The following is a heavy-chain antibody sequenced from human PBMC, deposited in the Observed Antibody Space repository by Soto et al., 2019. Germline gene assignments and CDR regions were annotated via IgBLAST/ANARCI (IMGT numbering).Heavy chain of an antibody. Sequence: SQTLSLTCAISGDSVSSNSAAWNWIRQSPSRGLEWLGRTYYRPKWYNDYAVSVKSRITINPDTSKNQFSLQLNSVTPEDTAVYYCARDGTTVTTGLYYYYYYGMDVWGQGTTVTVSS. CDR1: GDSVSSNSAA. V-gene: IGHV6-1*01. D-gene: IGHD4-17*01. CDR3: ARDGTTVTTGLYYYYYYGMDV. CDR2: TYYRPKWYN. J-gene: IGHJ6*02.